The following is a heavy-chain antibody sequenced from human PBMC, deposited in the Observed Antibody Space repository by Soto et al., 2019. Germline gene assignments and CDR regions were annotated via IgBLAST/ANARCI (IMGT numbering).Heavy chain of an antibody. CDR2: IYISGST. Sequence: SETLSLTCTVSGGSISSYYWSWIRKPAGKGLEWIGRIYISGSTNYNPSLKSRVTMSVDTSKKQFSLKLSSVTAADTAVSYCAKSGGYSSGWYYFDYWGQGTLVNVSS. V-gene: IGHV4-4*07. CDR1: GGSISSYY. D-gene: IGHD6-19*01. J-gene: IGHJ4*02. CDR3: AKSGGYSSGWYYFDY.